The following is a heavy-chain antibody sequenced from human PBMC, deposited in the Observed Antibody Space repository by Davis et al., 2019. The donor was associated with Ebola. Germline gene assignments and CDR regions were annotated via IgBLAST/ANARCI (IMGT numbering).Heavy chain of an antibody. V-gene: IGHV4-39*01. CDR1: GDSISSTYYY. CDR3: ARHSLRGGSSFVRDNWFDP. Sequence: MPSETLSLTCPVSGDSISSTYYYWGWIRQPPGKGLEWIGPIDYSGHTYFHPSLESRVTISVDTSKNQFSLRLTSVTAADTAVYYCARHSLRGGSSFVRDNWFDPWGQGTLVTVSS. J-gene: IGHJ5*02. D-gene: IGHD3-16*01. CDR2: IDYSGHT.